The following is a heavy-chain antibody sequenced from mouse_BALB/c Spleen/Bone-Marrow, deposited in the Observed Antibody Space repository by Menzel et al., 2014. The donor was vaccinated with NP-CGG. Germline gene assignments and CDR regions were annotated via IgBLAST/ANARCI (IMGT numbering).Heavy chain of an antibody. CDR1: GYAFSSYW. J-gene: IGHJ3*01. V-gene: IGHV1-80*01. CDR2: IYPGDGDT. D-gene: IGHD2-14*01. CDR3: ARRYYRYSFAY. Sequence: VQLQQSGAELVRPGSSVKISCKASGYAFSSYWMNWVKQRPGQGLEWIGQIYPGDGDTNYNGKFKGKATLTADKSSSTAYMQLSSLTSEDSAVYFSARRYYRYSFAYWGQGTLVTVSA.